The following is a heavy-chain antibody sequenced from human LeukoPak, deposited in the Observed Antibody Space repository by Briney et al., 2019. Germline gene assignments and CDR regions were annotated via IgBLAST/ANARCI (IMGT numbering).Heavy chain of an antibody. D-gene: IGHD6-19*01. CDR2: IYYSGST. CDR3: ARHARMYSSGWYPYYFDY. J-gene: IGHJ4*02. V-gene: IGHV4-39*01. Sequence: SETLSLTCTVSGVSISSSSYYWGWIRQPPGKGLEWIGSIYYSGSTYYNPSLKSRVTISVDTSKNQFPLKLSSVTAADTAVYYCARHARMYSSGWYPYYFDYWGQGTLVTVSS. CDR1: GVSISSSSYY.